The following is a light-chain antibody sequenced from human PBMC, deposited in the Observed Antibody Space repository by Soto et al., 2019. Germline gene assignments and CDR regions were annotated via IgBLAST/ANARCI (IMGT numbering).Light chain of an antibody. J-gene: IGKJ1*01. CDR2: GAS. CDR3: YQYNDWPPA. Sequence: EIVMTQSPATLSLSPGEGATLSCRASQTINNNLAWYQQKPGQVPRLLIFGASTRATDIPGRFSGTGYGRGFSLTISSLQSEDFAVYYCYQYNDWPPAFGQGTKVDNK. V-gene: IGKV3-15*01. CDR1: QTINNN.